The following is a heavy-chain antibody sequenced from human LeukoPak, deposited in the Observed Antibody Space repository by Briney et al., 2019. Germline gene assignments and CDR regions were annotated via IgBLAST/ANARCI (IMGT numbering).Heavy chain of an antibody. V-gene: IGHV3-48*04. CDR2: ISSSSSTI. D-gene: IGHD2-2*01. J-gene: IGHJ4*02. Sequence: GGSLRLSCAASGFTFSSYSMNWVRQAPGKGLEWVSYISSSSSTIYYADSVKGRFTISRDNAKNSLYLQMNSLRAEDTAVYYCARDLLGYCSSTSCYDDQYWGQGTLVAVSS. CDR3: ARDLLGYCSSTSCYDDQY. CDR1: GFTFSSYS.